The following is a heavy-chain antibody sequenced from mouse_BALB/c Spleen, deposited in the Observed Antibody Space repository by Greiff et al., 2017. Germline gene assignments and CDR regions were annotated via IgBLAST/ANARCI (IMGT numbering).Heavy chain of an antibody. D-gene: IGHD2-10*01. CDR3: ARSYYGNSWFAY. CDR1: GDSITSGY. J-gene: IGHJ3*01. CDR2: ISYSGST. V-gene: IGHV3-8*02. Sequence: DVKLVESGPSLVKPSQTLSLTCSVTGDSITSGYWNWIRKFPGNKLEYMGYISYSGSTYYNPSLKSRISITRDTSKNQYYLQLNSVTTEDTATYYCARSYYGNSWFAYWGQGTLVTVSA.